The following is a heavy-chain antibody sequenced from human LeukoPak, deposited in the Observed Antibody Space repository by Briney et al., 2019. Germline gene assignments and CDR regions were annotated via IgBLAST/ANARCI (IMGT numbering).Heavy chain of an antibody. CDR3: VRAMEV. J-gene: IGHJ6*02. CDR2: IKQDGSEK. Sequence: GGSLRLAWAASGFTFRSYWMHWVRQAPGKGLQWVATIKQDGSEKSYVDSVKGRFTISRDNAKNSLYLQMTSLRAEDTAVYYCVRAMEVWGQGTTVTVSS. V-gene: IGHV3-7*01. CDR1: GFTFRSYW.